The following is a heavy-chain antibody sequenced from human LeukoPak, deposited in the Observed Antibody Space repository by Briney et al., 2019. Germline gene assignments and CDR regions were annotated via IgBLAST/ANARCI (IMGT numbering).Heavy chain of an antibody. Sequence: SETLSPTCAVSGGSISSGGYSWSWIRQPPGKGLEWIGYIYHSGSTYYNPPLKSRVTISVDRSKNQFSLKLSSVTAADTAVYYCARGASAFDIWGQGTMVTVSS. CDR2: IYHSGST. J-gene: IGHJ3*02. V-gene: IGHV4-30-2*01. CDR1: GGSISSGGYS. D-gene: IGHD1-26*01. CDR3: ARGASAFDI.